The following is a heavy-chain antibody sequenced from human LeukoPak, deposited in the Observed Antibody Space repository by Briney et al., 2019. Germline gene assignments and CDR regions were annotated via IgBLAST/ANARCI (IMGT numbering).Heavy chain of an antibody. D-gene: IGHD6-19*01. Sequence: GGSLRLSCAASGFTFSSFAIHWVRQAPGKGLGWGAVIPYDGSNKYYADSVKRRFTISRDNSKNTLYLQMNSRRAEDTAVYYCARAGWQSWGQGTLVTASS. CDR1: GFTFSSFA. CDR2: IPYDGSNK. CDR3: ARAGWQS. V-gene: IGHV3-30-3*01. J-gene: IGHJ4*02.